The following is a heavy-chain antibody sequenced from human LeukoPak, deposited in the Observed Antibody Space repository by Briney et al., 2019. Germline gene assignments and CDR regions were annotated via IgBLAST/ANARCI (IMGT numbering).Heavy chain of an antibody. J-gene: IGHJ4*02. CDR1: GFTFSSYS. D-gene: IGHD3-22*01. CDR3: ARDRVLSDYYDSSGYLGY. CDR2: ISSSSSYI. Sequence: PGGSLRLSCAASGFTFSSYSMNWVRQAPGKGLERVSSISSSSSYIYYADSVKGRFTISRDNAKNSLYLQMNSLRAEDTAVYYCARDRVLSDYYDSSGYLGYWGQGTLVTVSS. V-gene: IGHV3-21*01.